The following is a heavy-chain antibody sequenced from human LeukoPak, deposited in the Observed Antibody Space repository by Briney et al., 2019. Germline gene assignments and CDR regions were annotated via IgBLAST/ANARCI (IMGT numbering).Heavy chain of an antibody. D-gene: IGHD3-22*01. CDR2: IHPSGRL. V-gene: IGHV4-31*03. CDR1: GASFSGGDQY. Sequence: PSQTLSLTGTVSGASFSGGDQYWNWMRQSPGKGLEWIGSIHPSGRLYDNPYLESRVTISIDTAKNQFSLNLNSVTAADTAVYFCSRGLDSRKLGYWGQGTLVTVSS. J-gene: IGHJ4*02. CDR3: SRGLDSRKLGY.